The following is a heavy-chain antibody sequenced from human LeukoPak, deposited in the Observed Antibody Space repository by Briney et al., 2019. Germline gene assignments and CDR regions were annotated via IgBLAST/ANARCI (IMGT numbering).Heavy chain of an antibody. Sequence: ASVKISCKASGYTFTNNYMHWVLQAPGQGLEWMGVIHPSGSSTNYAQKFQGRVTMTKDTSTSTVYIELNTLRSDDTAVYYCARMDMDTAMVTNYLDHWGQGTLLIVSS. V-gene: IGHV1-46*01. CDR2: IHPSGSST. CDR1: GYTFTNNY. D-gene: IGHD5-18*01. CDR3: ARMDMDTAMVTNYLDH. J-gene: IGHJ4*02.